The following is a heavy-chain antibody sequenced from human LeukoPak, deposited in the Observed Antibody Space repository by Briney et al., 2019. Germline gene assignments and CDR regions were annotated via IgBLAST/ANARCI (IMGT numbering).Heavy chain of an antibody. D-gene: IGHD4-23*01. Sequence: ASVKVSCKASGYTFTSYDINWVRQATGQGLERMGWMNPNSGNTGYAQKFQGRVTMTRNTSISTAYMELSSLRSEDTAVYYCARWRGNSGWKLDYWGQGTLVTVSS. CDR2: MNPNSGNT. CDR1: GYTFTSYD. J-gene: IGHJ4*02. V-gene: IGHV1-8*01. CDR3: ARWRGNSGWKLDY.